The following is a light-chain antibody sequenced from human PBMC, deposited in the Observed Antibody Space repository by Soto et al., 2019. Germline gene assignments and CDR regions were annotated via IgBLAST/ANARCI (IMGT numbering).Light chain of an antibody. CDR1: SSDVGGSNY. CDR2: DVS. CDR3: SSYVSSNYV. J-gene: IGLJ1*01. Sequence: QSALTQPASVSGSPGQSITISCTGTSSDVGGSNYVSWYQQHSGKAPKLIIFDVSHRPSGFSNRFSGSKSGNTASLTISGLQAEDEADYYCSSYVSSNYVFGIGTKVTVL. V-gene: IGLV2-14*03.